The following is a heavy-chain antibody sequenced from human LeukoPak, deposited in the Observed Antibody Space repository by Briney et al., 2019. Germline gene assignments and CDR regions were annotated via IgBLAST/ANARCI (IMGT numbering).Heavy chain of an antibody. D-gene: IGHD3-22*01. V-gene: IGHV1-18*01. CDR3: AWLDYYDSSGYPIFDY. CDR2: ISAYNGNT. J-gene: IGHJ4*02. Sequence: ASVKVSCKASGYTFTSYGISWVRQAPGQGLEWMGWISAYNGNTNYAQKLQGRVTMTTDASTSTAYMELRSLRSDDTAVYYCAWLDYYDSSGYPIFDYWGQGTLVTVSS. CDR1: GYTFTSYG.